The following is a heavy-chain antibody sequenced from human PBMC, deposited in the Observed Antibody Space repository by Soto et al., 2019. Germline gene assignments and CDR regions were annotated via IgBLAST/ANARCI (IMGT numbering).Heavy chain of an antibody. J-gene: IGHJ4*02. D-gene: IGHD5-12*01. CDR2: ISSSGSTK. V-gene: IGHV3-48*03. CDR1: GFTFSSYE. CDR3: ARVGDGYNLNY. Sequence: PGGSLRLSCAASGFTFSSYEMNWVRQAPGKGLEWVSYISSSGSTKYYADSVKGRFTISRDNAKNSLYLQMNSLRVEDTAVYYCARVGDGYNLNYWGQGTLVTVSS.